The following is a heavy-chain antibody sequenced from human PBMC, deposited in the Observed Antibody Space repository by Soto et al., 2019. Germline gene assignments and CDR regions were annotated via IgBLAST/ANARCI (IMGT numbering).Heavy chain of an antibody. D-gene: IGHD7-27*01. CDR1: GGSISSGGYY. CDR3: ARAVVTGAPYYYYYGMDV. CDR2: IYYSGST. J-gene: IGHJ6*02. Sequence: PSETLSLTCTVSGGSISSGGYYWSWIRQHPGKGLEWIGYIYYSGSTYYNPSLKSRVTISVDTSKNQFSLKLSSVTAADTAVYYCARAVVTGAPYYYYYGMDVWGQGTTVTVSS. V-gene: IGHV4-31*03.